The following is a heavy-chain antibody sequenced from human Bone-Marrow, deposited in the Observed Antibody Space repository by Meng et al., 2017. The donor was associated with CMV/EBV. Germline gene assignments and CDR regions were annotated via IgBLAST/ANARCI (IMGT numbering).Heavy chain of an antibody. D-gene: IGHD1-26*01. V-gene: IGHV3-23*01. J-gene: IGHJ4*02. Sequence: ETLSLTCAASGFTFSSYAMSWVRQAPGKGLEWVSSISGSGGNIYYSDSVKGRFTISRDNSRKTLFLQADSLRAEDTALYYCAKGRAGYSGGYLGDSWGQGTLVTVSS. CDR1: GFTFSSYA. CDR3: AKGRAGYSGGYLGDS. CDR2: ISGSGGNI.